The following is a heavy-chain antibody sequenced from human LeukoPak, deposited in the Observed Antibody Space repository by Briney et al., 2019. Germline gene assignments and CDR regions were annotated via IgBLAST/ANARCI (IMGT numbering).Heavy chain of an antibody. CDR1: GFTFSSYE. J-gene: IGHJ4*02. Sequence: GGSLRLSCAASGFTFSSYEMNWVRQAPGKGLEWVSYISSSGSTIYYADSVKGRFTISRDNAKNSLYLQMNSLRAEDTAVYYCARDRGTGTTGDYWGQGTLVTVSS. D-gene: IGHD1-1*01. V-gene: IGHV3-48*03. CDR3: ARDRGTGTTGDY. CDR2: ISSSGSTI.